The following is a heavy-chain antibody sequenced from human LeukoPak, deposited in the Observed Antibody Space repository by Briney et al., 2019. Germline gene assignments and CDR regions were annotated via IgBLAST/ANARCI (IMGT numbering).Heavy chain of an antibody. V-gene: IGHV4-61*02. CDR2: IYTSGST. CDR3: ARDIADSSPAFDY. CDR1: GGSISSGSYY. J-gene: IGHJ4*02. D-gene: IGHD3-16*02. Sequence: SETLSLTCTVSGGSISSGSYYWSWIRQPAGKGLEWIGRIYTSGSTNYNPSLKSRVTISVDTSKNQFSLKLSSVTAADTAVYYCARDIADSSPAFDYWGQGTLVTVSS.